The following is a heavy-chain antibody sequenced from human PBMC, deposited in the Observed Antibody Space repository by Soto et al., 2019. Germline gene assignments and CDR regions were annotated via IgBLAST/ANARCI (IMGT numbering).Heavy chain of an antibody. Sequence: VQLVESGGGLIQPGGSLRLSCAASGFTVSSNHMTWVRQAPGRGPEWVSTVYLDGNTFYADSVKGRFTISRDNSQNMLYLQMNSLRAEDTAVYYCARGVDTAKAGYWGQGTLVTVSS. CDR1: GFTVSSNH. CDR2: VYLDGNT. V-gene: IGHV3-53*01. CDR3: ARGVDTAKAGY. D-gene: IGHD5-18*01. J-gene: IGHJ4*02.